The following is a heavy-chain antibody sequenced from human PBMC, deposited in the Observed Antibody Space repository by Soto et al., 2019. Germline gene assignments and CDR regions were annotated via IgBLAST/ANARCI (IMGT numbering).Heavy chain of an antibody. Sequence: GGSLRLSCAASGFTFSSYGMHWVRQAPGKGLEWVAVISYDGSNKYYADSVKGRFTISRDNSKNTLYLQMNSLRAEDTAVYYCAKDPAEVWFVSGHYYYMDVWGKGTTVTVSS. V-gene: IGHV3-30*18. J-gene: IGHJ6*03. CDR2: ISYDGSNK. D-gene: IGHD3-10*01. CDR3: AKDPAEVWFVSGHYYYMDV. CDR1: GFTFSSYG.